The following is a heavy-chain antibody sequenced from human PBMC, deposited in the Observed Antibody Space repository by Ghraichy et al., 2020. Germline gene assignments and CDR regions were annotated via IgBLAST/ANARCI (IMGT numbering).Heavy chain of an antibody. CDR1: GGSISSYY. D-gene: IGHD3-3*01. V-gene: IGHV4-59*01. J-gene: IGHJ4*02. Sequence: SQTLSLTCTVSGGSISSYYWSWIRQPPGKGLEWIGYIYYSGSTNYNPSLKSRVTISVDTSKNQFSLKLSSVTAADKAVYYCASTPATIFGVVTTDGRFDYWGQGTLVTVSS. CDR3: ASTPATIFGVVTTDGRFDY. CDR2: IYYSGST.